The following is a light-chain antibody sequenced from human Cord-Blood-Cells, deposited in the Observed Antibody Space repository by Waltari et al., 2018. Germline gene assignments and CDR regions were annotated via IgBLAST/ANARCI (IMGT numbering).Light chain of an antibody. CDR2: KDS. Sequence: SYELKHPPPLPVSPGHTARITCSGDELTKQSANWYQQNPGQAPVMVIYKDSESPSGIPELFSGSSSGTTVTLTISGVQAGDEADYYCQSADSSGTYVVFGGGTKLTVL. V-gene: IGLV3-25*02. CDR1: ELTKQS. J-gene: IGLJ2*01. CDR3: QSADSSGTYVV.